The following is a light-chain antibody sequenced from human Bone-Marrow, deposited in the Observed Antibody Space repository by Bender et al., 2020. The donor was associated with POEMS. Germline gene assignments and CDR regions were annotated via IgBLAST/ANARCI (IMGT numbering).Light chain of an antibody. J-gene: IGLJ1*01. Sequence: QSALTQPASVSGSPGQSITISCTGTSSDVGYSNFVSWYQQHPGKAPKLMIYDVSHRPSGVSYRFSGSKSGNTASLTISGLQADDEADYFCCSYAGGSTFVFGTGTKVTVL. V-gene: IGLV2-23*02. CDR3: CSYAGGSTFV. CDR2: DVS. CDR1: SSDVGYSNF.